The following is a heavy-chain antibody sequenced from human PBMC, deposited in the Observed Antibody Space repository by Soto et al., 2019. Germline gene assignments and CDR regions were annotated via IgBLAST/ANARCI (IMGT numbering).Heavy chain of an antibody. CDR3: ARQRSVEDSSGYYFPNRDAFDI. CDR1: GYTFTGYY. D-gene: IGHD3-22*01. Sequence: ASGTVSCKSSGYTFTGYYMHWVRQAPGQGLEWMGWINPNSGGTNYAQKFQGRVTMTRDTSISTAYMELSRLRSDDTAVYYCARQRSVEDSSGYYFPNRDAFDIWRQGTMVT. J-gene: IGHJ3*02. CDR2: INPNSGGT. V-gene: IGHV1-2*02.